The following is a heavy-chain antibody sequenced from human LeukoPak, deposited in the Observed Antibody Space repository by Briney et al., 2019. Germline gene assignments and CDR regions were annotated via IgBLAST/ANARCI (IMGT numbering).Heavy chain of an antibody. CDR2: ISSSSSYI. V-gene: IGHV3-21*04. CDR3: AREGGTMVRGVDY. J-gene: IGHJ4*02. Sequence: KPGGSLRLSCAASGFTFSSYSMNWVRQAPGKGLEWVSSISSSSSYIYYADSVKGRFTISRDNAKNSLYLQMNSLRAEDTALYYCAREGGTMVRGVDYWGQGTLVTVSS. CDR1: GFTFSSYS. D-gene: IGHD3-10*01.